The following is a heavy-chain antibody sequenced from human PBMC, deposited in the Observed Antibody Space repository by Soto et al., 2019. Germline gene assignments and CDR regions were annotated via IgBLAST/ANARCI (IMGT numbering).Heavy chain of an antibody. V-gene: IGHV1-8*01. CDR3: ARGDYDILTGYPYYYYYYGMDV. D-gene: IGHD3-9*01. J-gene: IGHJ6*02. CDR1: GYTFTSYD. Sequence: ASVKVSCKASGYTFTSYDISWVRQATGQGLEWMGWMNPNSGNTGYAQKFQGRVTMTRNTSISTAYMELGSLRSEDTAVYYCARGDYDILTGYPYYYYYYGMDVWGQGTTVTVSS. CDR2: MNPNSGNT.